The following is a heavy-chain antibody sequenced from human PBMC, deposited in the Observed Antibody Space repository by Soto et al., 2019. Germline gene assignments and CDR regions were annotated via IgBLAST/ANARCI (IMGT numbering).Heavy chain of an antibody. J-gene: IGHJ4*02. Sequence: QITLKESGPTLVKPTQTLTLTCSFSGFSLSTSGVGVGWIRQPPGKALEWLAVIYWDDDKRYSPSLKSRLTIPKDTSKNQVVLTVTNMDPVDTATYYCAHIFNSNSGSYRYFDYWGQGTLVTVSS. CDR3: AHIFNSNSGSYRYFDY. CDR1: GFSLSTSGVG. CDR2: IYWDDDK. V-gene: IGHV2-5*02. D-gene: IGHD3-16*02.